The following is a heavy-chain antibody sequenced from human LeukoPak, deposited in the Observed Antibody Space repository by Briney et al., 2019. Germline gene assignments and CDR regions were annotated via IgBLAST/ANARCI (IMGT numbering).Heavy chain of an antibody. CDR2: ISSSSSYI. D-gene: IGHD2-2*01. Sequence: GGSLRLSCAASGFTFGSYSMNWVRQAPGKGLEWVSSISSSSSYIYYADSVKGRFTISRDNAKNSLYLQMNSLRAEDTAVYYCARGLLLSDNTHIVVVPAASPRYYYYGMDVWGQGTTVTVSS. J-gene: IGHJ6*02. CDR1: GFTFGSYS. CDR3: ARGLLLSDNTHIVVVPAASPRYYYYGMDV. V-gene: IGHV3-21*01.